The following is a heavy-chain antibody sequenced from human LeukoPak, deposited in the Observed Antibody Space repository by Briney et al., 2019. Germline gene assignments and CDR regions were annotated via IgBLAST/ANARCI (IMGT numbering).Heavy chain of an antibody. CDR2: IYTSGST. Sequence: SETLSLTCTVSGGSISSGSYYWSWIRQPAGKGLEWIGRIYTSGSTNYNPSLKSRVTISVDTSKNQFSLKLSSVTAADTAVYYCARGGGHSYVGRFDPWGQGTLVTVSS. D-gene: IGHD5-18*01. CDR1: GGSISSGSYY. V-gene: IGHV4-61*02. J-gene: IGHJ5*02. CDR3: ARGGGHSYVGRFDP.